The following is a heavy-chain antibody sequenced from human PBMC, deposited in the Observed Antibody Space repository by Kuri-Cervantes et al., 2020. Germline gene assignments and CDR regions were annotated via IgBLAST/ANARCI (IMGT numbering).Heavy chain of an antibody. J-gene: IGHJ6*03. CDR2: ISYDGSNK. CDR3: ARDGERPFLTADYYYYLDL. D-gene: IGHD1-20*01. V-gene: IGHV3-30*01. CDR1: GFTFSSYA. Sequence: GESLKISCAASGFTFSSYAMHWVRQAPGKGLEWVAVISYDGSNKYYADSVKGRFTISRDNSKNTLYLQMNSLRAEDTAVYYCARDGERPFLTADYYYYLDLWGHGTTVTVSS.